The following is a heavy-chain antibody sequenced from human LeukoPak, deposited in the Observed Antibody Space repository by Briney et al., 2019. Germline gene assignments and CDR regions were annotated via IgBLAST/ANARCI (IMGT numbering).Heavy chain of an antibody. CDR1: GXSFSGYY. Sequence: SETLSLTCAVYGXSFSGYYWSWIRQPPGKGLEWIGEINHSGSTNYNPSLKSRVTISVDTSKNQFSLKLSSVTAADTAVYYCARELYYYDSSGYHNDNWGQGTLVTVSS. J-gene: IGHJ4*02. D-gene: IGHD3-22*01. V-gene: IGHV4-34*01. CDR3: ARELYYYDSSGYHNDN. CDR2: INHSGST.